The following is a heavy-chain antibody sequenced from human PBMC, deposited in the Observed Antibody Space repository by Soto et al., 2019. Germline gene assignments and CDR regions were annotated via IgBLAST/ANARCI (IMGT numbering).Heavy chain of an antibody. D-gene: IGHD3-22*01. CDR2: IYYSGHT. CDR1: GGSISSGGYY. Sequence: PSETLSLTCTVSGGSISSGGYYWSWIRQHPGKGLEWIGYIYYSGHTYYNLSLKSRLTISVDTSKNQFALKLSSVTAADTAVYFCARAYRTAYYDDSSGYYSFKWFDPWGQGTLVTVSS. CDR3: ARAYRTAYYDDSSGYYSFKWFDP. V-gene: IGHV4-31*03. J-gene: IGHJ5*02.